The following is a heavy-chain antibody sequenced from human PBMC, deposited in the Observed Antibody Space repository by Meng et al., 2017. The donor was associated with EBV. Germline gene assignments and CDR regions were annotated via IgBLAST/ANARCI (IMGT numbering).Heavy chain of an antibody. D-gene: IGHD3-10*01. CDR2: INPMCDAP. Sequence: VRLGHVGAGVKKPGSYVKVSCKASGYTFREYYMHWVRQAPGQGLEWMGRINPMCDAPNYAQKFQGRVTITGDKSNSTDYMELSGLRSEDTAVYYCARESGSGFTPHYWGQGTLVTVSS. V-gene: IGHV1-2*06. CDR1: GYTFREYY. CDR3: ARESGSGFTPHY. J-gene: IGHJ4*02.